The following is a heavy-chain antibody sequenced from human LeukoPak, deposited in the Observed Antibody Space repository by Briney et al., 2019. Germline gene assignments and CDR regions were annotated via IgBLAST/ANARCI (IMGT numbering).Heavy chain of an antibody. CDR3: AKDAGRSDVDYFDY. V-gene: IGHV3-23*01. J-gene: IGHJ4*02. D-gene: IGHD1-26*01. Sequence: GGSLRLSCAASGVTFSSYAMSWVRQVPGKGLEWVSAISDSGGNTYYADFVRGRFTISRDNSKNTLYLQMNSLRAEDTAMYFCAKDAGRSDVDYFDYWGQGTLVTVSS. CDR2: ISDSGGNT. CDR1: GVTFSSYA.